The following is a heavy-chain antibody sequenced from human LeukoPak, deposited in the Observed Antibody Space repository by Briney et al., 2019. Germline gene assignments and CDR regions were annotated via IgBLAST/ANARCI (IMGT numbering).Heavy chain of an antibody. V-gene: IGHV4-30-2*01. CDR3: ARVPGYDDPGY. Sequence: SETLSLTCTVSGGSISSGGYYWSWIRQPPGKGLEWIGYIYHSGSTYYNPSLKSRVTISVDRSKNQFSLKLSSVTAADTAVYYCARVPGYDDPGYWGQGTLVTVSS. J-gene: IGHJ4*02. D-gene: IGHD3-3*01. CDR1: GGSISSGGYY. CDR2: IYHSGST.